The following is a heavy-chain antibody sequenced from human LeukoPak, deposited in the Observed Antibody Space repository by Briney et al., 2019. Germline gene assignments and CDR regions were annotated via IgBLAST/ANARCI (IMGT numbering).Heavy chain of an antibody. V-gene: IGHV1-18*01. CDR3: ARDSAPGDTYGLLGIDS. CDR1: GYTFTSYG. CDR2: ISAYNGNT. D-gene: IGHD5-18*01. J-gene: IGHJ4*02. Sequence: GASVKVSCKASGYTFTSYGISWVRQAPGQGLEWMGWISAYNGNTNYAQKLQGRVTMTRDTSISTAYMELSRLRSDDTAVYYCARDSAPGDTYGLLGIDSWGQGTLVTVSS.